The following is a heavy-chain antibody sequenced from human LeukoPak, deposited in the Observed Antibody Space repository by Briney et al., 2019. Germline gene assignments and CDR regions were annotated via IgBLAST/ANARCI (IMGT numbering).Heavy chain of an antibody. Sequence: ASVKVSCKASGYTFTSYDINWVRQATGQGLEWMGWMNPNSGNTGYAQKFQGRVTMTRNTSISTAYMELSSLRSEDTAVYYCATSPRGSDILTGYYPYFDYWGQGTLVTVSS. D-gene: IGHD3-9*01. J-gene: IGHJ4*02. CDR3: ATSPRGSDILTGYYPYFDY. V-gene: IGHV1-8*01. CDR2: MNPNSGNT. CDR1: GYTFTSYD.